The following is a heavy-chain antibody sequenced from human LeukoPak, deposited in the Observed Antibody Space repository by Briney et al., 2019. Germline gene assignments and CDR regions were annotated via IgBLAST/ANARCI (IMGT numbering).Heavy chain of an antibody. CDR2: ISGSGSSA. D-gene: IGHD4-17*01. Sequence: ASLRLSCAASGFTFTNYAMSWVRQAPGKRLEWVSTISGSGSSAYYADSVKGRFTISRDNSENTPYLQMNSLRVEDTAVYYCAKGREPYGDSRFDYWGQGTLVTVSS. CDR3: AKGREPYGDSRFDY. CDR1: GFTFTNYA. V-gene: IGHV3-23*01. J-gene: IGHJ4*02.